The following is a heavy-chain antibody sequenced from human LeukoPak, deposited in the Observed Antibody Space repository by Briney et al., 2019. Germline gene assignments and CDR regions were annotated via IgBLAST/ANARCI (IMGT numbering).Heavy chain of an antibody. CDR3: ARDRDLTRSWQFDY. D-gene: IGHD6-13*01. V-gene: IGHV3-30*03. J-gene: IGHJ4*02. CDR2: ISYDGSNK. CDR1: GFTFSSYG. Sequence: GGSLRLSCAASGFTFSSYGMHWVRQAPGKGLEWVAVISYDGSNKYYADSVKGRFTISRDNSKNTLYLQVNSLRAEDTAVYYCARDRDLTRSWQFDYWGQGTLVTVSS.